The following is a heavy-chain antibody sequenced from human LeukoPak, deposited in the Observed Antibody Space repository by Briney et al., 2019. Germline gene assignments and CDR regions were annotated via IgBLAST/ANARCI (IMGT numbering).Heavy chain of an antibody. CDR2: ISSSGSTI. D-gene: IGHD3-16*01. Sequence: SGGSLRLSCAASGFTFSSYEMNWVRQAPGKGLEWVSYISSSGSTIYYADSVKGRFTISRDNAKNSLYLQMNSLRAEDTAVYYCARGWGSDLGIDYWGQGTLVTVPS. J-gene: IGHJ4*02. CDR1: GFTFSSYE. CDR3: ARGWGSDLGIDY. V-gene: IGHV3-48*03.